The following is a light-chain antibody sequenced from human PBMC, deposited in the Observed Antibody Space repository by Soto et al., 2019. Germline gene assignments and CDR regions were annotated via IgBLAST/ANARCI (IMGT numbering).Light chain of an antibody. CDR3: CSSAGSYVV. CDR1: SSDVGGYNY. J-gene: IGLJ2*01. CDR2: DVS. V-gene: IGLV2-11*01. Sequence: QSALTQPRSVSGSPGHSVTISCTGTSSDVGGYNYVSWYQQHPGKAPKLMIYDVSKRPSGVPDRFSGSKSGNTASRTISGLQAEDEADYYCCSSAGSYVVFGGGTKLTVL.